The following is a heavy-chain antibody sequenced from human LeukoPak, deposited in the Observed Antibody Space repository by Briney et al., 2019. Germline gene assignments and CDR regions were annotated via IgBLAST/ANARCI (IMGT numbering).Heavy chain of an antibody. Sequence: SETLSLTCTVSGDSISTYYWSWIRLPPGKGPEWIGYISYDGSTHYNPSLKSRVTISVDTSKNQFSLKLTSLTAADTAVYYCARGWGSSWYYFDYWGQGTLVTVST. CDR1: GDSISTYY. D-gene: IGHD6-13*01. CDR3: ARGWGSSWYYFDY. J-gene: IGHJ4*02. V-gene: IGHV4-59*01. CDR2: ISYDGST.